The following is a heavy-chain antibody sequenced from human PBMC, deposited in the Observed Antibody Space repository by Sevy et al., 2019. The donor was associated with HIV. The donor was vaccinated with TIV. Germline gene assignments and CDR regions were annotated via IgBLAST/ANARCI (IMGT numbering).Heavy chain of an antibody. J-gene: IGHJ6*02. CDR3: ARGHYYVPYYYGTDV. V-gene: IGHV3-30-3*01. CDR1: GFTFSSYA. Sequence: GGSLRLACAASGFTFSSYAMHWVRQAPGKGLEWVAVISYDGSNKYYADSVKGRCTISRDNSKNTLYLQMNSLRAEDTAVYYCARGHYYVPYYYGTDVWGQGTTVTVSS. CDR2: ISYDGSNK. D-gene: IGHD1-26*01.